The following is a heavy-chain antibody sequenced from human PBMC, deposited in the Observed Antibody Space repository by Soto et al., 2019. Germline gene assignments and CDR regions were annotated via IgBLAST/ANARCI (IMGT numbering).Heavy chain of an antibody. V-gene: IGHV3-74*01. CDR1: GFTFSSYW. J-gene: IGHJ4*02. CDR2: INGDGGTT. CDR3: ARVGGSSWH. Sequence: EGQLVESGGGLVQPGGSLRLCCAASGFTFSSYWMHWVRQAPGKGLVWVSRINGDGGTTNYADSVKGRFTISRDNAKNTLFLQMNSLRVEDAAVYYCARVGGSSWHWGQGTLVTVSS. D-gene: IGHD6-6*01.